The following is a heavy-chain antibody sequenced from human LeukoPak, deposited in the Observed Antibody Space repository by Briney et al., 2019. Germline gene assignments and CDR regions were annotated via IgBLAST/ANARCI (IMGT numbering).Heavy chain of an antibody. J-gene: IGHJ4*02. V-gene: IGHV3-64*01. D-gene: IGHD2-15*01. CDR3: AREACSGGSCYNDY. Sequence: GRSLRLSCAASGFTFSSYAMHWVRQAPGKGLEYVSAISSNGGSTYYANSVKGRFTISRDNSKNTLYLQMGSLRAEDMAVYYCAREACSGGSCYNDYWGQGTLVTVSS. CDR1: GFTFSSYA. CDR2: ISSNGGST.